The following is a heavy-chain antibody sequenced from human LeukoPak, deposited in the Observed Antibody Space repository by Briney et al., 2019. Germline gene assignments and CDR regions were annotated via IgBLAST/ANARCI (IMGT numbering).Heavy chain of an antibody. CDR1: GGTFSSYA. CDR2: IIPILGIA. CDR3: ATGMYHYDSGSYYKTTFFVY. Sequence: SVKVSCKASGGTFSSYAISWVRQAPGQGLEWMGRIIPILGIANYAQKFQGRVTITADKSTSTAYMELSSLRFEDTAVYYCATGMYHYDSGSYYKTTFFVYWGQGSLVIVSS. V-gene: IGHV1-69*04. J-gene: IGHJ4*02. D-gene: IGHD3-10*01.